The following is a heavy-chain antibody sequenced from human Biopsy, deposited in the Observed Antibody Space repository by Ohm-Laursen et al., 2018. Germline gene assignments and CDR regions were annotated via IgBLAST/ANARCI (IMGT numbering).Heavy chain of an antibody. D-gene: IGHD3-16*02. CDR3: TRVRTFGGVIGGYYFDS. Sequence: SQTLSLTCSVSGGSINRGGHFWGWVRQSPGKGLEWIGYIYDNGDTYYNPSLMSLVSISANTSKNQVSLRLNSVTAADTAVYYCTRVRTFGGVIGGYYFDSWSQGILVTVSS. CDR2: IYDNGDT. CDR1: GGSINRGGHF. J-gene: IGHJ4*02. V-gene: IGHV4-31*01.